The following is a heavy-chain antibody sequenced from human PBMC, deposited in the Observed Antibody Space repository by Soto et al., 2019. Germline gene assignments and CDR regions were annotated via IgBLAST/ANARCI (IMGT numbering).Heavy chain of an antibody. V-gene: IGHV3-9*01. D-gene: IGHD3-10*01. Sequence: EVQLVESGGGLVQPGRSLRLSCAASGFSFDDYAMHWVRQAPGKGLEWVSGISWNSDSTEYADSVKGRFTISRDNVKKSLYLEMNSLRVEDTALYFCAKGPYYYGSGITLGWFEFWGQGSLVTVSS. CDR3: AKGPYYYGSGITLGWFEF. CDR2: ISWNSDST. CDR1: GFSFDDYA. J-gene: IGHJ4*02.